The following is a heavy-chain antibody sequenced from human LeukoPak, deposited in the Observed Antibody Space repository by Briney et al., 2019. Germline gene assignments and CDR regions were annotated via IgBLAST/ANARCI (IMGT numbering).Heavy chain of an antibody. D-gene: IGHD3-10*01. CDR1: GFTFSSYA. Sequence: QSGGSLRLSCAAAGFTFSSYAMSWVRQAPGKGLEWVSGISGSGGKTYNADSVRGRFTISRDNSKNTLYLQMNSLRVEDTAVYYCANPVWFGELSQDYHYYYMDVWGKGTTVTVSS. V-gene: IGHV3-23*01. J-gene: IGHJ6*03. CDR3: ANPVWFGELSQDYHYYYMDV. CDR2: ISGSGGKT.